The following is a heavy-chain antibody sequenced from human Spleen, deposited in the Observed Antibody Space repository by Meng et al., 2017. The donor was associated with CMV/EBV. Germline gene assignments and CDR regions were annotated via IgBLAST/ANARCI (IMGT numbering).Heavy chain of an antibody. CDR3: AKVSGNYDFWSASDY. D-gene: IGHD3-3*01. CDR1: GFIFSTYG. Sequence: GESLKISCAASGFIFSTYGMHWVRQAPGKGLDWVAFIRYDGSNKYYADSVKGRFTISRDNSKNTLYLQMDSLRAEDTAVYYCAKVSGNYDFWSASDYWGQGTPVTVSS. CDR2: IRYDGSNK. V-gene: IGHV3-30*02. J-gene: IGHJ4*02.